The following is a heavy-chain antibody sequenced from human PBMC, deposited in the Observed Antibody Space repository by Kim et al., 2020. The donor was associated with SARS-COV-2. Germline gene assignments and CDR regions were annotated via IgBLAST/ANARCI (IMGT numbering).Heavy chain of an antibody. CDR3: ARGLGYDFWSAQRYFDY. CDR2: INHSGST. D-gene: IGHD3-3*01. CDR1: GGSFSGYY. V-gene: IGHV4-34*01. J-gene: IGHJ4*02. Sequence: SETLSLTCAVYGGSFSGYYWSWIRQPPGKGLEWIGEINHSGSTNYNPSLKSRVTISVDTSKNQFSLKLSSVTAADTAVYYCARGLGYDFWSAQRYFDYWGQGTLVTVSS.